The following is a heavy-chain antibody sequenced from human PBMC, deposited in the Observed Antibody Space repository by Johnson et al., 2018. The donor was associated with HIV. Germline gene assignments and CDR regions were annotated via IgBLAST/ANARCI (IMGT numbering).Heavy chain of an antibody. V-gene: IGHV3-9*01. CDR2: ISWNSGSI. Sequence: VQLVESGGGLVQPGRSLRLSFSPSGFTFDDYALHWVRQAPGKGLECVSVISWNSGSIVYADSVKGRFTISRDNAKNSLYLQMNSLRAEDTAVYYCARDLPWSSSSFDAFDIWGQGTMVTVSS. J-gene: IGHJ3*02. CDR1: GFTFDDYA. D-gene: IGHD6-6*01. CDR3: ARDLPWSSSSFDAFDI.